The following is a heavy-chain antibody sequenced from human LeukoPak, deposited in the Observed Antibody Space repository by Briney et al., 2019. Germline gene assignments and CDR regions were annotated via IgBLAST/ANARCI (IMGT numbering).Heavy chain of an antibody. CDR2: IYYSGST. J-gene: IGHJ6*03. CDR1: GGSISSYY. CDR3: ARDWPELGYCSSTSCSYYYYMDV. V-gene: IGHV4-59*01. D-gene: IGHD2-2*01. Sequence: SETLSLTCTVSGGSISSYYWSWIRQPPGKGLEWIGYIYYSGSTNYNPSFKSRVTISVDTSKNQFSLKLSSVTAADTAVYYCARDWPELGYCSSTSCSYYYYMDVWGKGTTVTVSS.